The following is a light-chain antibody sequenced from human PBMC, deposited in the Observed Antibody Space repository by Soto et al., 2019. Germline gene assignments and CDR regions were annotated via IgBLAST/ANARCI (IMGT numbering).Light chain of an antibody. V-gene: IGKV2-28*01. CDR1: QSLLHSNGYNY. J-gene: IGKJ4*01. Sequence: DMVMTQSPLSLPVTPGEPASISCRSSQSLLHSNGYNYLDWYLQKPGQSTQLLIYLGSNRASGVPDRFSGSGSGTDCTLKISRVEAEDGGVYYCMQARQTLTFGGGTKVEIK. CDR3: MQARQTLT. CDR2: LGS.